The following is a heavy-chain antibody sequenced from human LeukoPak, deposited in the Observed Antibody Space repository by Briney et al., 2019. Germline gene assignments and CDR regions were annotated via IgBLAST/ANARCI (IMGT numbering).Heavy chain of an antibody. V-gene: IGHV4-59*01. CDR3: ARDQGRMAPSWYFDL. CDR2: IHSSGNT. D-gene: IGHD5-24*01. CDR1: GGSIRTYY. Sequence: TSETLSLTCTVSGGSIRTYYYCNWIRQSPGKGLEWIGYIHSSGNTKYKPFLESRVTMSADTSKNQFSLKLNAVTAADTAVYYCARDQGRMAPSWYFDLWGRGTLVTVSS. J-gene: IGHJ2*01.